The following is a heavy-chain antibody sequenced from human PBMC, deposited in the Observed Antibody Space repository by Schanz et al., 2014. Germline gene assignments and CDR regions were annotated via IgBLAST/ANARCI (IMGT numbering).Heavy chain of an antibody. J-gene: IGHJ4*02. D-gene: IGHD3-22*01. CDR1: GYTFTTYY. CDR2: INPSSGTT. V-gene: IGHV1-46*01. Sequence: QVQLVQSGAEVKKPGVSVKVSCKASGYTFTTYYIHWVRQAPGQGLEWMGKINPSSGTTRIAQNCQGRLAVTRDTATSTVNRELSSLRSEDTAVYYCARGGFFDSASFDSWGQGTLVTVSS. CDR3: ARGGFFDSASFDS.